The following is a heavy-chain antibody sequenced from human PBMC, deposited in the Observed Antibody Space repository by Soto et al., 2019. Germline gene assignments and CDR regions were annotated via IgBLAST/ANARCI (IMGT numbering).Heavy chain of an antibody. J-gene: IGHJ1*01. V-gene: IGHV1-46*01. CDR2: INPSGGST. CDR3: ARELAAAGTMGFQY. Sequence: SVKVSCKSSVYTLTSYYMHWVRQAPGQGLEWMGIINPSGGSTSYAQKFQGRVTMTRYTSTRTVYMDLSSLRSEDTAVYYCARELAAAGTMGFQYWGQGTLVTVSS. CDR1: VYTLTSYY. D-gene: IGHD6-13*01.